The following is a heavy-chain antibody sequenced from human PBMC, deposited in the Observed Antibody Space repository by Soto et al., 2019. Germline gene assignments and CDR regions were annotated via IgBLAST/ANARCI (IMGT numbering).Heavy chain of an antibody. CDR3: ARTGLVYYYYYMDV. D-gene: IGHD3-9*01. CDR2: INHSGST. V-gene: IGHV4-34*01. CDR1: GGSFSGYY. J-gene: IGHJ6*03. Sequence: SETLSLTCAVYGGSFSGYYWSWIRQPPGKGLEWIGEINHSGSTSYNPSLKSRVTISVDTSKNQFSLKLCSVTAADTAVYYCARTGLVYYYYYMDVWGKGTTVTVSS.